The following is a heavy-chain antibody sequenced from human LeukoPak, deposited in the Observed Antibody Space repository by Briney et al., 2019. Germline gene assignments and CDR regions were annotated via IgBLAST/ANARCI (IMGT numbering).Heavy chain of an antibody. J-gene: IGHJ4*02. CDR3: TRGSMVRGVSRGY. CDR2: IRGKAYGGTT. CDR1: GFTLGDYA. V-gene: IGHV3-49*03. D-gene: IGHD3-10*01. Sequence: GGSLRLSCTASGFTLGDYAMSWFRQAPGKGLEWVGFIRGKAYGGTTEYAASVKGRFTISRDDSKSIAYLQMNSLKTEDTAVYYCTRGSMVRGVSRGYWGQGTLVTVSS.